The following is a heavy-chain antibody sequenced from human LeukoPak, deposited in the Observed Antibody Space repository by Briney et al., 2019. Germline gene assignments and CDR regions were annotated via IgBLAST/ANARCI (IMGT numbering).Heavy chain of an antibody. D-gene: IGHD6-13*01. V-gene: IGHV4-59*01. CDR3: ARGGAAAGTKYGY. Sequence: SETLSLTCTVSGGSISSYYWSWIRQPPGKGLEWIGYIYYSGSTNYNPSLKSRATISVDTSKNQFSLKLSSVTAADTAVYYCARGGAAAGTKYGYWGQGTLVTVSS. CDR1: GGSISSYY. CDR2: IYYSGST. J-gene: IGHJ4*02.